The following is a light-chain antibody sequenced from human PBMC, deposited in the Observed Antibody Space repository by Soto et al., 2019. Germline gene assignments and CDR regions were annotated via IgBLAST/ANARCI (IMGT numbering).Light chain of an antibody. V-gene: IGKV3-15*01. Sequence: EIVMTQSPATLSVSPGERATLSCRASQSLSSNLAWYQQKPGQAPRLLIYGASTRATGIAARFSGSGSGTEFTLTISSLQSEDFAVYYCQQYNDWPSHITFGPGTKVDIK. CDR1: QSLSSN. CDR3: QQYNDWPSHIT. J-gene: IGKJ3*01. CDR2: GAS.